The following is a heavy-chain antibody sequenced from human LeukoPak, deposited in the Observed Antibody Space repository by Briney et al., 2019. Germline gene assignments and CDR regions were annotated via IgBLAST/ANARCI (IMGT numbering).Heavy chain of an antibody. V-gene: IGHV1-24*01. D-gene: IGHD6-19*01. CDR1: GYTLTELS. CDR3: ATGVVGSSGWCWRFDP. J-gene: IGHJ5*02. Sequence: GASVKVSCKVSGYTLTELSMHWVRQAPGKGLEWMGGFDPEDGETIYAQKFQGRVTMTEDTSTDTAYMELSSLRSEDTAVYYCATGVVGSSGWCWRFDPWGQGTLVTVSS. CDR2: FDPEDGET.